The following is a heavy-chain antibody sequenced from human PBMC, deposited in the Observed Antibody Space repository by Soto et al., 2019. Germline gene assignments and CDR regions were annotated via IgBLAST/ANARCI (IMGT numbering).Heavy chain of an antibody. CDR3: ARELDEFWRVVNYYYGMDV. V-gene: IGHV3-48*04. Sequence: GGSLRLSCAASGFTFSSYSMNWVRQAPGKGLEWVSYISSSGSTIYYADSVKGRFTISRDNAKNSLYLQMNSLRAEDTAVYYCARELDEFWRVVNYYYGMDVWGQGTTVTVSS. CDR2: ISSSGSTI. CDR1: GFTFSSYS. D-gene: IGHD3-3*01. J-gene: IGHJ6*02.